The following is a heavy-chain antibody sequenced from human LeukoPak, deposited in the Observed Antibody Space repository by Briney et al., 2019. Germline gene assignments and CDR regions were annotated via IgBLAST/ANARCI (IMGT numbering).Heavy chain of an antibody. Sequence: GGSLRLSCAASGFAFDDYGMSWVRQAPGKGLEWVSGINWNGGSTDYADSVKGRFTISRDNAKNSLHLQMNSLRAEDTALYYCARDRYYDSSGILDYWGQGTLVTVSS. CDR3: ARDRYYDSSGILDY. CDR1: GFAFDDYG. J-gene: IGHJ4*02. V-gene: IGHV3-20*04. D-gene: IGHD3-22*01. CDR2: INWNGGST.